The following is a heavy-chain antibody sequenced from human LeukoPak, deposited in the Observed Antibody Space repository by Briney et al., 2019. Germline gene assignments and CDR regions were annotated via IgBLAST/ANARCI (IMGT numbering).Heavy chain of an antibody. CDR3: ARELWFGEPAQPLIDY. CDR1: GGSISSYY. CDR2: IYYSGST. V-gene: IGHV4-59*01. J-gene: IGHJ4*02. Sequence: SETLSLTCTVSGGSISSYYWSWIRQPPGKGLEWIGYIYYSGSTNYNPSLKSRVTISVDTSKNQFSLKLSSVTAADTAVYYCARELWFGEPAQPLIDYWGQGTLVTVSS. D-gene: IGHD3-10*01.